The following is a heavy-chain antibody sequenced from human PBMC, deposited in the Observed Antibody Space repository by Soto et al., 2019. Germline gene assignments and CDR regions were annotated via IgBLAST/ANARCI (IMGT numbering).Heavy chain of an antibody. D-gene: IGHD4-17*01. CDR1: GFTFSSYS. CDR2: ISSSSSYI. Sequence: GGSLRLSCAASGFTFSSYSMNWVRQAPGKGLEWVSSISSSSSYIYYADSVKGRFTISRDNAKNSLYLQMNSLRAEDTAVYYCARDQNGDYPHAFDYWGQGTLVTVSS. V-gene: IGHV3-21*01. CDR3: ARDQNGDYPHAFDY. J-gene: IGHJ4*02.